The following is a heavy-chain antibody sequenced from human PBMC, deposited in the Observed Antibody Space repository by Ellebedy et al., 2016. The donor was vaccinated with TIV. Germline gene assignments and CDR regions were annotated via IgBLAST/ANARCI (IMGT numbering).Heavy chain of an antibody. V-gene: IGHV3-30*18. J-gene: IGHJ4*02. CDR2: ISYDGSNK. CDR1: GFTFSSYG. D-gene: IGHD6-13*01. Sequence: GESLKISXAASGFTFSSYGMHWVRQAPGKGLEWVAVISYDGSNKYYADSVKGRFTISRDNSKNTLYLQMNSLRAEDTAVYYCAKLPWPGIAAAGTTDYWGQGTLVTVSS. CDR3: AKLPWPGIAAAGTTDY.